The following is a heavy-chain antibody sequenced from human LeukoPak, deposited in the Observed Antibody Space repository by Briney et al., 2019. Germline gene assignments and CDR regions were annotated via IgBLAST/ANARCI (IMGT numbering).Heavy chain of an antibody. J-gene: IGHJ4*02. CDR2: ISGSGGST. CDR3: AKVGLAPYAFDY. Sequence: PGGSLRLSCAASGFTFSSCAMSWVRQAPGKGLEWVSAISGSGGSTYYADSVKGRFTISRDNYKNTLYLQMNSLRAEDTAVYYCAKVGLAPYAFDYWGQGTLVTVSS. V-gene: IGHV3-23*01. D-gene: IGHD2-8*01. CDR1: GFTFSSCA.